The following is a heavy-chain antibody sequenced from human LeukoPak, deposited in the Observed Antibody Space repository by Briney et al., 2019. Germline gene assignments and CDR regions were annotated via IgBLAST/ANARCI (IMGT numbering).Heavy chain of an antibody. D-gene: IGHD6-13*01. CDR2: IRSSSSTI. CDR3: ARDGWKSSSWAYYFDY. CDR1: GFTFSSYS. Sequence: GGSLRLSCAASGFTFSSYSMNWVRQAPGKGLEWVSYIRSSSSTIYYADSVKGRFTISRDNAKNSLYLQMNSLRAEDTAVYYCARDGWKSSSWAYYFDYWGQGTLVTVSS. V-gene: IGHV3-48*01. J-gene: IGHJ4*02.